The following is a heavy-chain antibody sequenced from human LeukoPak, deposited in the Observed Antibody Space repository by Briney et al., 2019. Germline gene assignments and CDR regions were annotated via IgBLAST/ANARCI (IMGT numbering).Heavy chain of an antibody. D-gene: IGHD3-22*01. CDR1: GFTFSSYW. V-gene: IGHV3-7*01. CDR3: ARAPHVWYYYDSSGHYFDY. J-gene: IGHJ4*02. Sequence: GGSLRLSGAASGFTFSSYWMSWVRQAPGKGLEWVANIKQDGSEKYYVDSVKGRFTISRDNAKNSLYLQMNSLRAEDTAVYYCARAPHVWYYYDSSGHYFDYWGQGTLVTVSS. CDR2: IKQDGSEK.